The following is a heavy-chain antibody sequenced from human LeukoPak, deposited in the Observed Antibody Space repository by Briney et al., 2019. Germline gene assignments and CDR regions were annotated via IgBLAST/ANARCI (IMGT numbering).Heavy chain of an antibody. CDR3: ARYSSSFQLDY. CDR1: AVSSSTYS. CDR2: ISSTSAYI. D-gene: IGHD6-13*01. V-gene: IGHV3-21*06. J-gene: IGHJ4*02. Sequence: PGGAPRLSSAASAVSSSTYSVNWVRPAPGGRLEWVSSISSTSAYIYYADSVKGRFTISRDKDKNSMYLKMKSLRAEDTAVYYCARYSSSFQLDYWGQGTLVTVSS.